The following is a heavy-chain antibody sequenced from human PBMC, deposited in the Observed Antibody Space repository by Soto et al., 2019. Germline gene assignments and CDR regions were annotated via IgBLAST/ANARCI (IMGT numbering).Heavy chain of an antibody. V-gene: IGHV2-5*01. J-gene: IGHJ3*02. D-gene: IGHD6-6*01. CDR3: ARGLATLPVFAFDI. CDR1: GFSLTTSGVG. Sequence: SGPTLVNPTQTLTLSCSFSGFSLTTSGVGVGWIRQSPGKALEWLALIYWSGDEHYRPSLKSRLSIFKDTSKNHVVLIMTDMDPVDTATYYCARGLATLPVFAFDIWGQGTMVTVSS. CDR2: IYWSGDE.